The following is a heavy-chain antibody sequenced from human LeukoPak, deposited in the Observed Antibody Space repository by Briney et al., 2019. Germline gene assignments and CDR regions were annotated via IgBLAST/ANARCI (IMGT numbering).Heavy chain of an antibody. Sequence: GASVKVSCKASGYTFTSYYMHWVRQAPGQGLEWMGWINPNSGGTNYAQKFQGRVTMTRDTSISTAYMELNRLRSDDTAVYYCAKTKNYYSYYLDVWGKGTTVTVSS. CDR2: INPNSGGT. J-gene: IGHJ6*03. CDR1: GYTFTSYY. CDR3: AKTKNYYSYYLDV. V-gene: IGHV1-2*02. D-gene: IGHD1-14*01.